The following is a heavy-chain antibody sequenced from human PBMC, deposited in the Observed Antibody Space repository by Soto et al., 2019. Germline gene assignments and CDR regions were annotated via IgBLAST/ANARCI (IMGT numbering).Heavy chain of an antibody. CDR1: GFIFSKAW. CDR2: IKSKTDGGTT. V-gene: IGHV3-15*01. CDR3: ATGAAGN. J-gene: IGHJ4*02. Sequence: EVQLVESGGGLVKPGGSLRLSCAASGFIFSKAWMSWVRQAPGKGLEWVGLIKSKTDGGTTDYTAPVKGRFTISRADSENTLYLQMNSLKTDDTAVYYCATGAAGNWGQGTLVTVSS. D-gene: IGHD6-13*01.